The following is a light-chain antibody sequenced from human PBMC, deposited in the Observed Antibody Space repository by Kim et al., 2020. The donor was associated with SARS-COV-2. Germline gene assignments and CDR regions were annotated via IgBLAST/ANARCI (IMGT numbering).Light chain of an antibody. CDR2: GNS. CDR3: QSYDSSLSVV. CDR1: SSNIGAGYD. V-gene: IGLV1-40*01. Sequence: GQRVTLSCTGSSSNIGAGYDVHWYQQLPGTAPKLLIYGNSNRPSGVPDRFSGSKSGTSASLAITGLQAEDEADYYCQSYDSSLSVVFGGGTKLTVL. J-gene: IGLJ2*01.